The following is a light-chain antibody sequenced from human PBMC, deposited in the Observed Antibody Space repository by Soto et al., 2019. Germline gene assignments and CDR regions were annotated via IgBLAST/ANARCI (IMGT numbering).Light chain of an antibody. CDR2: GAS. Sequence: EIVLTQSPGTLSLSPGERATLSCMASQSVSSSYLAWYQQKPGQAPRLLIYGASSRATGIPDRFSGSGSGTDFTLTISRLEPEDFAVYYCQQYNMWPNTFGQGTRLEIK. J-gene: IGKJ5*01. V-gene: IGKV3-20*01. CDR3: QQYNMWPNT. CDR1: QSVSSSY.